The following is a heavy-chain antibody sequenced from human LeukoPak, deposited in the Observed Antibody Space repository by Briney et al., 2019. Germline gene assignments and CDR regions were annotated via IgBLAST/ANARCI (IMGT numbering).Heavy chain of an antibody. Sequence: SSEALSLTCTVSGGSISSYYWSWIRQPPGKGLEWIGHIYGSGSTNYNPSLKSRVTLSVDTSKNQFSLKLSSVTAADTAVYYCAREGTSGTHLNWFDPWGQGTLVTVSS. V-gene: IGHV4-59*01. D-gene: IGHD1-1*01. CDR3: AREGTSGTHLNWFDP. J-gene: IGHJ5*02. CDR1: GGSISSYY. CDR2: IYGSGST.